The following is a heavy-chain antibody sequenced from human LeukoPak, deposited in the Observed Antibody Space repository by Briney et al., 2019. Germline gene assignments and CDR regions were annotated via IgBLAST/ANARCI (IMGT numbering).Heavy chain of an antibody. Sequence: ASVKVSCKASGGTFSSYAISWVRQAPGQGLEWMGWINPNSGGTNYAQKFQGRVTMTRDTSISTAYMELSRLRSDDTAVYYCARDEDAYYFDYWGQGTLVTVSS. V-gene: IGHV1-2*02. J-gene: IGHJ4*02. CDR2: INPNSGGT. CDR1: GGTFSSYA. CDR3: ARDEDAYYFDY.